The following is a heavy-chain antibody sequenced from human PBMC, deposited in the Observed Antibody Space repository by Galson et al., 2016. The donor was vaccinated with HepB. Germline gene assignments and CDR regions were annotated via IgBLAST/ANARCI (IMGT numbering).Heavy chain of an antibody. D-gene: IGHD3-10*01. CDR1: GDTFCSYA. J-gene: IGHJ6*02. V-gene: IGHV1-3*01. CDR3: DRGWPSLVRGARAV. CDR2: ISPENGIP. Sequence: SVKVSCKASGDTFCSYAINWARQAPGQRPEWMGWISPENGIPTYSQNFQSRVTIPTDTSASTAYMELSSLTSEDTAIDYCDRGWPSLVRGARAVWGQGTTVTVSS.